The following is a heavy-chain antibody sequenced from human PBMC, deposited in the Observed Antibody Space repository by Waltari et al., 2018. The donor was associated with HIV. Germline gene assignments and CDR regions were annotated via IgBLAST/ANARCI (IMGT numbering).Heavy chain of an antibody. CDR2: ISSTGGST. J-gene: IGHJ4*02. Sequence: EVQLVESGGGLVQPGGSLRLSCAASGFTFSSYAMHWVRQAPGKGLEYVSAISSTGGSTYYANSVKGRFTISRDNSKNTLYLQMGSLRAEDMAVYYCARTYYYDSSGYYPYYFDYWGQGTLVTVSS. CDR3: ARTYYYDSSGYYPYYFDY. V-gene: IGHV3-64*01. D-gene: IGHD3-22*01. CDR1: GFTFSSYA.